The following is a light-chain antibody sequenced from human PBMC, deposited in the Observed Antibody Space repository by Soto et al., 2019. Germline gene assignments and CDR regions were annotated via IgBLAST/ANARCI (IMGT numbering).Light chain of an antibody. CDR2: GAS. Sequence: QMTQSPSSLSAFVGDRVTVTCRASQSINIYLNWYQQRPGKAPTLLIYGASSLQSGVASRFSDGGSRTDFTLTISSLQPEDFATYYCKQSFRSPYTFGQGTKLEIK. V-gene: IGKV1-39*01. CDR1: QSINIY. J-gene: IGKJ2*01. CDR3: KQSFRSPYT.